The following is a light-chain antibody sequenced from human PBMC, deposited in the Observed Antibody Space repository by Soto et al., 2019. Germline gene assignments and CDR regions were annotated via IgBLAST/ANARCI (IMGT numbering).Light chain of an antibody. CDR1: QSISSW. Sequence: DMKMTQSPSTLSAWVIDIVTISFLASQSISSWLAWYQQRPGKAPKLLIYKASSLESGVPSRFSGSGSGTEFTLTISSLQPDDFATYYCQQYNSYPYTFGQGTKVDIK. J-gene: IGKJ1*01. CDR3: QQYNSYPYT. V-gene: IGKV1-5*03. CDR2: KAS.